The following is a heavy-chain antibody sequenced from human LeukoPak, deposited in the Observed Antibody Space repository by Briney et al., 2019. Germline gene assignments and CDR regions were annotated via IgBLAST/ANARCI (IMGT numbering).Heavy chain of an antibody. CDR2: IYYSGST. J-gene: IGHJ5*02. V-gene: IGHV4-39*01. Sequence: PSETLSLTCTVSGGSISTSSYYWGWVRQAPGKGLEWIGNIYYSGSTYYKSSLKSRVTISVDTSKNQFSLRLSSVTAADTALYYCARMSIAGPRGGWCDPWGQGTLVTVSS. CDR3: ARMSIAGPRGGWCDP. CDR1: GGSISTSSYY. D-gene: IGHD6-6*01.